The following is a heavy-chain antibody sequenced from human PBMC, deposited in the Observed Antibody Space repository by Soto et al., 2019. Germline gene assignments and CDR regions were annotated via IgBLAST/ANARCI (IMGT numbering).Heavy chain of an antibody. V-gene: IGHV4-34*01. CDR3: AVGSSGFYYIY. CDR1: GGSFSGYD. D-gene: IGHD3-22*01. Sequence: SETLSLTCAVYGGSFSGYDWSWIRQPPGKGLEWIGSIYYSGSTYHNPPLKSRVTISKDTSKNQFSLKLSSVTAADTAVFYCAVGSSGFYYIYWGQGIQVTVS. J-gene: IGHJ4*02. CDR2: IYYSGST.